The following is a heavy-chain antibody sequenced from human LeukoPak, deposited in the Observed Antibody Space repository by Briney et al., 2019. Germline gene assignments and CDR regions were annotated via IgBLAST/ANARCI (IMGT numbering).Heavy chain of an antibody. D-gene: IGHD1-14*01. V-gene: IGHV3-64*01. CDR3: ARVNGPHPIHYFDY. J-gene: IGHJ4*02. Sequence: GGSLRLSCAASGFSFSSFAMHWVRQAPGKGLEFVSAIGSNGGSTYYANSVKGRFTISRDNSKNTLYLQMGSLRAEDMAVYYCARVNGPHPIHYFDYWGQGTLVTVSS. CDR2: IGSNGGST. CDR1: GFSFSSFA.